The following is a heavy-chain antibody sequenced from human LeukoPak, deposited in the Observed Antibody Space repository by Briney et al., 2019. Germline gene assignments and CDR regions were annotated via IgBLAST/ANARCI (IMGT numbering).Heavy chain of an antibody. J-gene: IGHJ4*02. Sequence: SETLSLTCTVSGGSISSYYWSWIRQPPGKGLEWIGYIYYSGSTNYNPSLKSRVTISVDTSKNQFSLKLSSVTAADTAVYYCARDRPDRGYSYTFDYWGQRTLVTVSS. V-gene: IGHV4-59*01. D-gene: IGHD5-18*01. CDR3: ARDRPDRGYSYTFDY. CDR2: IYYSGST. CDR1: GGSISSYY.